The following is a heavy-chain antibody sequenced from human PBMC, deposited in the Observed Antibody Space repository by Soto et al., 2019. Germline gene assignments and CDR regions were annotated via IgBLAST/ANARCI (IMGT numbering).Heavy chain of an antibody. V-gene: IGHV4-59*08. CDR1: GGSISSYY. D-gene: IGHD3-3*01. CDR3: ARHYDFWSGYYYFDY. Sequence: SETLSLTCTVSGGSISSYYWSWIRQPPGKGLEWIGYIYYSGSTNYNPSLKSRVTISVDTSKNQFSLKLSSVTAADTAVYYCARHYDFWSGYYYFDYWGQGTLVTVSS. CDR2: IYYSGST. J-gene: IGHJ4*02.